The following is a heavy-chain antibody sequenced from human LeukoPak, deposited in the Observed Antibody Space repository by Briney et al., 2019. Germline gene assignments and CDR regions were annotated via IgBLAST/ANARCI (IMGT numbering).Heavy chain of an antibody. CDR2: IYYSGST. CDR3: ARGAPYYDILTGYYKAPNFDY. J-gene: IGHJ4*02. Sequence: SETLSLTCTVSGGSISSGGYYWSWIRQHPGKGLEWIGYIYYSGSTYYNPSLKSRVTISVDTSKNQFSLKLGSVTAADTAVYYCARGAPYYDILTGYYKAPNFDYWGQGTLVTVSS. V-gene: IGHV4-31*03. CDR1: GGSISSGGYY. D-gene: IGHD3-9*01.